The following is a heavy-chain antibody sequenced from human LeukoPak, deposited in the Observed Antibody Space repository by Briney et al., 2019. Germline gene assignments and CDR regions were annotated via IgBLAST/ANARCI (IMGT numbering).Heavy chain of an antibody. V-gene: IGHV3-66*02. CDR3: VSSTGQQFIPYDY. J-gene: IGHJ4*01. Sequence: GGSLRLSCAASAINVTTNYMTWIRQAPGKGLEWVSLIYGDNAAYYAESVRGRFIISRDSLKNTLFLQMNSLRAEDTAVYYCVSSTGQQFIPYDYWGHGTHVTVSS. CDR2: IYGDNAA. D-gene: IGHD6-13*01. CDR1: AINVTTNY.